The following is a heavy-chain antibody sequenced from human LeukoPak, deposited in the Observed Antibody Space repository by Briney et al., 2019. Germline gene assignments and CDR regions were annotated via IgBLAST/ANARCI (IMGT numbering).Heavy chain of an antibody. Sequence: SETLSLTCGVNGGSFSGYYWTWIRQPPGKGLEWIGEINHSGSTKYTPSLKSRVTISVDTSKNQISLKLSSVTAADTAVYYCARPVAGSSVWRSFDDWGQGTLVTVSS. D-gene: IGHD2-2*01. CDR1: GGSFSGYY. J-gene: IGHJ4*02. CDR2: INHSGST. CDR3: ARPVAGSSVWRSFDD. V-gene: IGHV4-34*01.